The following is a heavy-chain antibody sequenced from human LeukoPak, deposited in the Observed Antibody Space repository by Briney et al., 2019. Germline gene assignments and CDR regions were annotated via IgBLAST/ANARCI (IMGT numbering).Heavy chain of an antibody. Sequence: GGSLRLSCAASGFTFTSYGMHWARQAPGKGLEWVALITYDGYYKYYSDSVKGRFTISSDTSKNTLYLQMNSLRAEDTAVYYCARDLSPVVRASPMGYWGQGTLVTVSS. CDR2: ITYDGYYK. V-gene: IGHV3-30*03. CDR3: ARDLSPVVRASPMGY. J-gene: IGHJ4*02. D-gene: IGHD3-10*01. CDR1: GFTFTSYG.